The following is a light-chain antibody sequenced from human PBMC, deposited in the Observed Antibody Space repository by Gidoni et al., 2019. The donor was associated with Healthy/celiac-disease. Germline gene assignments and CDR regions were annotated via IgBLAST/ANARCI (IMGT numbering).Light chain of an antibody. CDR3: QQLNSYPVT. Sequence: DIPLTQSPSFLSASVGDRVTITCRASQGIRSYLAWYQQKPGKAPKLLIYAASTLQSGVPSRFSGSGSGTEFTLTISSLQPEDFATDYCQQLNSYPVTFGQGTRLEIK. CDR1: QGIRSY. J-gene: IGKJ5*01. V-gene: IGKV1-9*01. CDR2: AAS.